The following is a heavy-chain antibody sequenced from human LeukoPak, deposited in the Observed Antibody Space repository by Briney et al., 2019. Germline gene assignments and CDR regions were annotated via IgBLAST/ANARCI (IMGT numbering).Heavy chain of an antibody. J-gene: IGHJ5*02. Sequence: PSETLSLTCAVYGGSFSGYYRSWIRQPPGKGLEWIGEINHSGSTNYNPSLKSRVTISVDTSKNQFSLKPSSVTAADTAVYYCARYSNYLVWFDPWGQGTLVTVSS. CDR3: ARYSNYLVWFDP. CDR2: INHSGST. CDR1: GGSFSGYY. V-gene: IGHV4-34*01. D-gene: IGHD4-11*01.